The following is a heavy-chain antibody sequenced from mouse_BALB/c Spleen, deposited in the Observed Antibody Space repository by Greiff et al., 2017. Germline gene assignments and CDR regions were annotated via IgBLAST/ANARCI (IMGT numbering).Heavy chain of an antibody. J-gene: IGHJ2*01. V-gene: IGHV5-17*02. CDR3: ARSAVDY. CDR1: GFTFSSFG. Sequence: EVQVVESGGGLVQPGGSRKLSCAASGFTFSSFGMHWVRQAPEKGLEWVAYISSGSSTIYYADTVKGRFTISRDNPKNTLFLQMTSLRSEDTAMYYCARSAVDYWGQGTTLTVSS. CDR2: ISSGSSTI.